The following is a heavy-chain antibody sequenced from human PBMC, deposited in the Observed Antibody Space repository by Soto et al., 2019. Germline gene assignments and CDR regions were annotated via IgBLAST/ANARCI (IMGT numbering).Heavy chain of an antibody. CDR2: IRSKAYGGTT. CDR3: TRAVCSGGSCYYDYYGMDV. J-gene: IGHJ6*02. V-gene: IGHV3-49*03. CDR1: GFTFGDYA. Sequence: GGSLRLSCTASGFTFGDYAMSWFRQAPGKGLEWVGFIRSKAYGGTTEYAASVKGRFTISRDDSKSIAYLQMNSLKTEDTAVYYCTRAVCSGGSCYYDYYGMDVWGQGTTVTVSS. D-gene: IGHD2-15*01.